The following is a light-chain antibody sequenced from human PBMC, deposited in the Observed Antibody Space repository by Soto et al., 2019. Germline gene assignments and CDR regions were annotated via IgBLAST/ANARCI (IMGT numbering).Light chain of an antibody. CDR3: QQYNSYSCT. Sequence: DIQMTQSPSTLSASVGDRVTITCRASQSISSWLAWYQQKPGKAPKVLIYKASSLESGVPSRFSGSGSGTEFTLTISSLQPDDFATYYCQQYNSYSCTFGQGTKVEIK. CDR1: QSISSW. J-gene: IGKJ1*01. V-gene: IGKV1-5*03. CDR2: KAS.